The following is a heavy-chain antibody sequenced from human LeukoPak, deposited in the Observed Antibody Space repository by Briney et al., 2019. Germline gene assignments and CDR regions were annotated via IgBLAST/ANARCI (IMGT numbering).Heavy chain of an antibody. V-gene: IGHV4-39*01. D-gene: IGHD2-21*02. Sequence: KPSETLSLTCAVSGGSISSTSFYWGWIRQPPGKGLEWLGSIFTRGTTYYNPSLKSRVIISIDTSKKQFSLQLSSMTTADTAVYYCATYIIETAYYFDYWGQGTLVTVSS. J-gene: IGHJ4*02. CDR2: IFTRGTT. CDR3: ATYIIETAYYFDY. CDR1: GGSISSTSFY.